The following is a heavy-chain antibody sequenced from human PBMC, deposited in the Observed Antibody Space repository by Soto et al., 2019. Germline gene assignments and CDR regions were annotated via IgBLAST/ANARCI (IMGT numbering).Heavy chain of an antibody. CDR3: ATVATNSYNWLDP. D-gene: IGHD5-12*01. J-gene: IGHJ5*02. V-gene: IGHV3-74*01. Sequence: ETLSLTCAVYGGSFSGYYWMHWVRQAPGKGLVWVSRINSDGTKTTYADSVKGRFTISRDNAKNTVYLQMNSLRAEDTAMYYCATVATNSYNWLDPWGQGTLVTVYS. CDR1: GGSFSGYYW. CDR2: INSDGTKT.